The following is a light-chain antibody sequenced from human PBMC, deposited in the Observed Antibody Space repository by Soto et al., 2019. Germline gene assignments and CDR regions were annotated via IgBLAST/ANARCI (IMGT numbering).Light chain of an antibody. CDR1: QSVSSSY. CDR3: QQYDSSPVT. Sequence: EIVLTQSPGTLSLSPGERATLSCRASQSVSSSYLAWYQQKPGQAPRLLIYGASSRATGIPDRFSGSGSGTDFTLTITRLEPDDFPVYYYQQYDSSPVTFGQGPKVEIK. J-gene: IGKJ1*01. CDR2: GAS. V-gene: IGKV3-20*01.